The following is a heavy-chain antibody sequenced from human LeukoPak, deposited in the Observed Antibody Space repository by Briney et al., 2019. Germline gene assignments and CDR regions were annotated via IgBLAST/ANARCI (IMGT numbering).Heavy chain of an antibody. D-gene: IGHD7-27*01. CDR1: GFTFSSYG. V-gene: IGHV3-30*19. J-gene: IGHJ4*02. Sequence: PGGSLRLSCAASGFTFSSYGMHWVRQAPGKGLEWVAVISYDGSNKYYADSVKGRFTISRDNSKNTLYLQMNSLRAEDTAVYYCARGVRTGGGHYFDYWGQGTLVTVSS. CDR3: ARGVRTGGGHYFDY. CDR2: ISYDGSNK.